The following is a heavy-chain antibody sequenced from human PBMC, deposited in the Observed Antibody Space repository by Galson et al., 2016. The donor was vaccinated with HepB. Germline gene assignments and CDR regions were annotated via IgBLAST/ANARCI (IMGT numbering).Heavy chain of an antibody. J-gene: IGHJ3*01. CDR2: ISNTGNTI. Sequence: SLRLSCAASGITFRDHYTSWIRQAPGKGLEWIAYISNTGNTIYYADSVKGRFTISRDNAKNSVFLQMNSLRAEDTAPYYCATGSNYVIVPGSFEFWGQGAMVTVSS. V-gene: IGHV3-11*01. CDR3: ATGSNYVIVPGSFEF. CDR1: GITFRDHY. D-gene: IGHD3-10*01.